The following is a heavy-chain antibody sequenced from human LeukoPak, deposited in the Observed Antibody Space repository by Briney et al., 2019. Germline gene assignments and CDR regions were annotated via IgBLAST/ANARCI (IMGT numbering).Heavy chain of an antibody. J-gene: IGHJ3*02. CDR2: IYYSGST. Sequence: PSETLSLTCTVSGVSISSYYSSWIRQPPGKGLEWIGYIYYSGSTNYNPSLKSRVTISVDTSKNQFSLKLSSVTAADTAVYYCARGGSWYRAFDIWGQGTMVTVSS. CDR1: GVSISSYY. CDR3: ARGGSWYRAFDI. D-gene: IGHD6-13*01. V-gene: IGHV4-59*01.